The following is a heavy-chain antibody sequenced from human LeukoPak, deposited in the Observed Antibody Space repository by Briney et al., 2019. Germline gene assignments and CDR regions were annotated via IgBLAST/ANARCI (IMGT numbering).Heavy chain of an antibody. Sequence: SETLSLTCTFSGASISTAGYYWTWIRQSPGGGLEWIGNIYYTGSIDYNPSLKSRLTMPLDTSKNQFSLKLRSVTAADTAIYYCARDHSYYFGSQTSTLDVWGQGTAVTVSS. CDR3: ARDHSYYFGSQTSTLDV. V-gene: IGHV4-31*03. J-gene: IGHJ6*02. CDR2: IYYTGSI. D-gene: IGHD3-10*01. CDR1: GASISTAGYY.